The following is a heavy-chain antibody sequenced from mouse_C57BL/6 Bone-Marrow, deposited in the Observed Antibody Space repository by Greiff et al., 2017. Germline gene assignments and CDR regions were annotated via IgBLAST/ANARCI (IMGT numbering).Heavy chain of an antibody. J-gene: IGHJ2*01. V-gene: IGHV1-69*01. CDR1: GYTFTSYW. Sequence: VQLQQPGAELVMPGASVKLSCKASGYTFTSYWMHWVKQRPGQGLEWIGEIDPSDSYTNYNQKFKGKSTLTVDKSSSTAYMQLSSLTSEDSAVYYCATVMTTLFDYWGQGTTLTVSS. CDR3: ATVMTTLFDY. D-gene: IGHD2-4*01. CDR2: IDPSDSYT.